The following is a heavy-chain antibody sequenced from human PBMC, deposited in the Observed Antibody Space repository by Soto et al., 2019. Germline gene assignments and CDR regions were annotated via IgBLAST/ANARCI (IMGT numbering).Heavy chain of an antibody. D-gene: IGHD3-10*01. Sequence: EVQLVESGGGLVQPGESLRLSCAASGFTFDYYWMHWVRQAPGKGLVWVSRVHSDGTTTTYADSVKGRFTISRDNARNTVSLHMGSLRAEDTAIYYCARGDRGGFDLWGHGTVVTVSS. CDR3: ARGDRGGFDL. CDR1: GFTFDYYW. CDR2: VHSDGTTT. V-gene: IGHV3-74*01. J-gene: IGHJ3*01.